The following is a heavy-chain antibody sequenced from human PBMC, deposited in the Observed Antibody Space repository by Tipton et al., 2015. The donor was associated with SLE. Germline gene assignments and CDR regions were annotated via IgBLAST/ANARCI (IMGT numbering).Heavy chain of an antibody. D-gene: IGHD3-10*01. CDR3: ARSGNWFDP. CDR2: IHHSGRT. J-gene: IGHJ5*02. Sequence: LRLSCTVSGYSISSGYYWGWIRQPPGKGLEWIGSIHHSGRTYYNPSLKSRVTISVDTSRNQFSLKLNSVTAADTALYYCARSGNWFDPWGQGTLVTVSS. V-gene: IGHV4-38-2*02. CDR1: GYSISSGYY.